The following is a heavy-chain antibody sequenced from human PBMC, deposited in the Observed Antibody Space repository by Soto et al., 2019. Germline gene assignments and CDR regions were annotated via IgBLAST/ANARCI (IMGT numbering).Heavy chain of an antibody. CDR2: IIPILGIA. D-gene: IGHD3-22*01. CDR3: AREVQQYYDSSGDFDY. Sequence: SSVKVCSKASGRTCSSYTISWVRQAPGQGLEWMGRIIPILGIANYAQKFQGRVTITADKSTSTAYMELSSLRSEDTAVYYCAREVQQYYDSSGDFDYWG. CDR1: GRTCSSYT. J-gene: IGHJ4*01. V-gene: IGHV1-69*04.